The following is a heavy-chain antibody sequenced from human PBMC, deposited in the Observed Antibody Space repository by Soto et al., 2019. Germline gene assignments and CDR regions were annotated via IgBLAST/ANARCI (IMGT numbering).Heavy chain of an antibody. CDR3: AHKGAGYRGFKY. Sequence: QITLKESGPTLVKPTQTLTLACTFSGFSLSTSGVGVGWIRQPPGKALEWLALIYWDDDKRYSPSLKSRLTITVDTSKHHVVLTTTNMDPVDTATYSCAHKGAGYRGFKYWGQGTLVTVSS. CDR2: IYWDDDK. D-gene: IGHD5-12*01. V-gene: IGHV2-5*02. CDR1: GFSLSTSGVG. J-gene: IGHJ4*02.